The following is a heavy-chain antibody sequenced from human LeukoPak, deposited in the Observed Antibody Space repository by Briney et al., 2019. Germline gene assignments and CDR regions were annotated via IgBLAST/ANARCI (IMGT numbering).Heavy chain of an antibody. V-gene: IGHV3-30*04. D-gene: IGHD2-2*01. CDR1: GFTFSSYA. J-gene: IGHJ5*02. CDR2: ISYDGSNK. Sequence: GGSLRLSCAASGFTFSSYAMHWVRQAPGKGLEWVAVISYDGSNKYYADSVKGRFTISRDNSKNTLYLQMNSLRAEDTAVYYCARDQGSTSWGWFDPWGQGTPVTVSS. CDR3: ARDQGSTSWGWFDP.